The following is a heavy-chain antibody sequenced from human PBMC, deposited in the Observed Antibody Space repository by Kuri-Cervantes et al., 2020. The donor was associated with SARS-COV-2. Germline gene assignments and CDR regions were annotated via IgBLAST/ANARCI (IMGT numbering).Heavy chain of an antibody. J-gene: IGHJ3*02. CDR1: GGAINTYNW. CDR2: IFHDGST. Sequence: GSLRLSCVVSGGAINTYNWWTWVRQSPGKGLQWIGEIFHDGSTKFNPSLSLRGRVTMSLDKSKNQFSLNLTSVTAADTSVYYCARESTYTFDIWVQGTLVTVSS. D-gene: IGHD2-2*02. CDR3: ARESTYTFDI. V-gene: IGHV4-4*02.